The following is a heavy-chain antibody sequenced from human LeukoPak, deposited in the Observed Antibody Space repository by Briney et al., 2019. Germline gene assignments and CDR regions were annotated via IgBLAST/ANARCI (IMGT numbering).Heavy chain of an antibody. CDR3: ARDGHPAGYSITFDP. Sequence: KSSETLSLTCTVSGGSISSYHWSWIRQPPGKGLEWIGYIYYSGSTNYNPSLKSRVTISVDTSKNQFSLKLSSVTAADTAVYYCARDGHPAGYSITFDPWGQGTLVTVSS. D-gene: IGHD6-13*01. CDR2: IYYSGST. V-gene: IGHV4-59*12. CDR1: GGSISSYH. J-gene: IGHJ5*02.